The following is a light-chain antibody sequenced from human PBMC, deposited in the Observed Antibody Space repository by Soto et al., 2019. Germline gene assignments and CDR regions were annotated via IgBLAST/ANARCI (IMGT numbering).Light chain of an antibody. Sequence: QSVLTQPPSASGSPGQSVTISCTGTSSDVGGYKYVSWYQQYPGKAPKLMIYAVSERPSGVPDRFSGSKSGNTASLTVSGLQAEDEADYYCSSYAGSNNYVFGTGTKVTVL. CDR3: SSYAGSNNYV. J-gene: IGLJ1*01. V-gene: IGLV2-8*01. CDR2: AVS. CDR1: SSDVGGYKY.